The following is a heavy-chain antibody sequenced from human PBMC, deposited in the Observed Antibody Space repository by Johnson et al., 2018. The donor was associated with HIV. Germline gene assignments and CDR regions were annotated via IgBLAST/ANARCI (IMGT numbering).Heavy chain of an antibody. D-gene: IGHD2-21*01. CDR1: GFTISSYG. J-gene: IGHJ3*02. V-gene: IGHV3-30*03. CDR3: ARAGVVFSTASHDAFDI. Sequence: QVQLVESGGGVVQPGRSLRLSCAASGFTISSYGMHWVRQAPGKGLEWVAVISYGGSNKYYADSVKGRFTISRDNSKNTLYLQMNSLRAEDTAVYYCARAGVVFSTASHDAFDIWGQGTMVTVSS. CDR2: ISYGGSNK.